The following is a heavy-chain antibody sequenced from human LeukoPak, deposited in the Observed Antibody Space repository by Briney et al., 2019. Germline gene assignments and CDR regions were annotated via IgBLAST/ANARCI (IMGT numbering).Heavy chain of an antibody. CDR1: GYTFTGYY. CDR2: INPNSGGT. V-gene: IGHV1-2*02. D-gene: IGHD2-2*01. Sequence: ASVTVSCKASGYTFTGYYMHWERHAPGQGLEWMGWINPNSGGTNYAQKFQGRVTMTSDTSISTAYMELSRLRSDDTAVYYCARGYCSSTSCYEAFDIWGQGTMVTVSS. J-gene: IGHJ3*02. CDR3: ARGYCSSTSCYEAFDI.